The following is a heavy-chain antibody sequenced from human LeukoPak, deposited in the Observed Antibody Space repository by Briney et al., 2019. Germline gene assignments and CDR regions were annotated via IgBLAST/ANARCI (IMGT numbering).Heavy chain of an antibody. CDR2: ISPDGNNQ. J-gene: IGHJ4*02. CDR3: AKGYCSSTNCKESFFDY. Sequence: GGSLRLSCDASGFTFSSYPMHWVRQAPGKGLEWVTLISPDGNNQEYADSVKGRFTISRDNSKNTLYLQMTSPTTEDTAVYYCAKGYCSSTNCKESFFDYWGQGTLVTVSS. V-gene: IGHV3-30*04. D-gene: IGHD2-2*01. CDR1: GFTFSSYP.